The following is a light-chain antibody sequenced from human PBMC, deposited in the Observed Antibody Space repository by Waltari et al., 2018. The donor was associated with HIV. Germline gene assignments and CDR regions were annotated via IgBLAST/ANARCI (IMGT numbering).Light chain of an antibody. J-gene: IGLJ1*01. Sequence: SYVLTQPPSVSVAPGETARITCGGSDVGSKSVHWYQQKPGRAPMLVIFYDGDRSSEIPDRCSGFVSGNTATLTISGVEAGDEADYYCQGWDRNSNHYVFGSGTKVTVL. CDR3: QGWDRNSNHYV. V-gene: IGLV3-21*04. CDR2: YDG. CDR1: DVGSKS.